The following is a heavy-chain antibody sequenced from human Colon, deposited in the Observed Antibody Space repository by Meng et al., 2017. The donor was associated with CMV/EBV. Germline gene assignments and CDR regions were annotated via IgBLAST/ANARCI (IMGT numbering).Heavy chain of an antibody. CDR1: GGSISSSSYY. CDR3: ARVGSSLGSYYYAVDV. V-gene: IGHV4-31*03. Sequence: SETLSLTCTVSGGSISSSSYYWSWIRQHPGKGLEWIGYIYYSGTTFYNPSLKSRVTISVDTSKNLFSLKLSSVTAADTAVYYCARVGSSLGSYYYAVDVWGQGTTVTVSS. J-gene: IGHJ6*02. CDR2: IYYSGTT. D-gene: IGHD6-6*01.